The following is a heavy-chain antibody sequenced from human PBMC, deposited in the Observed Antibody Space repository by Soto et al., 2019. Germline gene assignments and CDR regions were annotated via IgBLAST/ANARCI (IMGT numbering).Heavy chain of an antibody. CDR2: IYSGDSDT. CDR3: ARQGSSGYYYYGMDV. V-gene: IGHV5-51*01. J-gene: IGHJ6*02. Sequence: PGESLKISCQGSGYRFNSYWIAWVRQMPGKGLEWMGIIYSGDSDTIYSPSFQGQVTMSVDKSTSSAYLQWSSLRASDSAIYYCARQGSSGYYYYGMDVWGQGTTVTVSS. CDR1: GYRFNSYW. D-gene: IGHD3-10*01.